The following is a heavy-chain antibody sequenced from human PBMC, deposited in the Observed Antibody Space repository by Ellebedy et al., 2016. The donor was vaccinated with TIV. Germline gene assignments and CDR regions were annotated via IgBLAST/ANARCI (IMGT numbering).Heavy chain of an antibody. CDR1: GGSTRSGSYY. J-gene: IGHJ5*02. Sequence: SETLSLXXTVPGGSTRSGSYYWTRVRQPAGKGLEWIGRISSGGTSYNPSLRSRVTMSVDTSKNQFSLRLTSVMAADAAVYCCARGQNGFDLWGQGTLVIVSS. V-gene: IGHV4-61*02. CDR2: ISSGGT. CDR3: ARGQNGFDL.